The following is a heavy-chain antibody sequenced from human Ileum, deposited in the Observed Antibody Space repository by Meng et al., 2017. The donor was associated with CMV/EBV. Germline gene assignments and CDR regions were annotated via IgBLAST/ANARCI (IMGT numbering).Heavy chain of an antibody. D-gene: IGHD6-6*01. CDR3: ARDGSSSGIDY. Sequence: SETPSLTCTVSGGSISSYYWSWIRQPPGKGLEWIGYIYYSGSTNYNPSLKSRVTISVDTSKNQFSLKLSSVTAADTAVYYCARDGSSSGIDYWGQGTLVTVSS. V-gene: IGHV4-59*01. CDR1: GGSISSYY. J-gene: IGHJ4*02. CDR2: IYYSGST.